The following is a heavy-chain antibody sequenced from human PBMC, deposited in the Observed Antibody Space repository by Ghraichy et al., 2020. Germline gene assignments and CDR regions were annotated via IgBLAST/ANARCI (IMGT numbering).Heavy chain of an antibody. CDR1: GSTFSNTA. CDR3: AKARMDDSVYEPLDY. V-gene: IGHV3-23*01. Sequence: GGSLRLSCAASGSTFSNTAMTWVRQAPGKGLEWISHISGSGSATYYADSVKGRFTVSRDNSRSTLSLQMSSLRAEDTAVYYCAKARMDDSVYEPLDYWGQGTLVTVSS. D-gene: IGHD5/OR15-5a*01. J-gene: IGHJ4*02. CDR2: ISGSGSAT.